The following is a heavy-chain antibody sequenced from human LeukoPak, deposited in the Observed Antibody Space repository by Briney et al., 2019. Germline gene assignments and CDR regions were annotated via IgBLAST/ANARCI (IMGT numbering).Heavy chain of an antibody. CDR1: GFTFSSYG. D-gene: IGHD6-13*01. V-gene: IGHV3-30*02. J-gene: IGHJ1*01. Sequence: GGSLRLSCAASGFTFSSYGMHWVRQAPGKGLEWVAFIRYDGSNKYYADSVKGRFTISRDNSKNTLYLQMNSLRAEDTALYYCAKDKGSSRRNANFHHWGQGTLVTVSS. CDR2: IRYDGSNK. CDR3: AKDKGSSRRNANFHH.